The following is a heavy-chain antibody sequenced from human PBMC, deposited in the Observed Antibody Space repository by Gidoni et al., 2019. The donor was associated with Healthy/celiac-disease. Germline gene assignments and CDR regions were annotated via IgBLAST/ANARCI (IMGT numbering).Heavy chain of an antibody. Sequence: QLQLQESGPGLAKPSATLSLTCTVSGGSISSSSYYWGWIRQPPGKGLEWIGSIYYSGSTYYNPSLKSRVTISVDTSKNQFSLKLSSVTAADTAVYYWAREEVGAIDYWGQGTLVTVSS. CDR2: IYYSGST. D-gene: IGHD1-26*01. CDR1: GGSISSSSYY. J-gene: IGHJ4*02. CDR3: AREEVGAIDY. V-gene: IGHV4-39*07.